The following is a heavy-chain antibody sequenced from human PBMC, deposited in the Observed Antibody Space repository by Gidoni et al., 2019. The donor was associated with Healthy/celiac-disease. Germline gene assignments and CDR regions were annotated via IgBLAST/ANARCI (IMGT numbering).Heavy chain of an antibody. D-gene: IGHD3-16*01. CDR3: ARATPLWY. Sequence: QVHLQASGPGLVKPSQTLSLTCTVSGGSISSGAYSGSWIRQPPGKGLEWIGSTYYSGSTYYNPSRKSRVTISVDTSKNQFSLKLSAVTAADTAVYYCARATPLWYWGQGTLVTVSS. J-gene: IGHJ4*02. V-gene: IGHV4-30-4*01. CDR1: GGSISSGAYS. CDR2: TYYSGST.